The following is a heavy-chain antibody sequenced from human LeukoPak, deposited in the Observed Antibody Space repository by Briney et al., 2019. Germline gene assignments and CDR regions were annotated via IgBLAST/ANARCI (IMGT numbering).Heavy chain of an antibody. D-gene: IGHD6-19*01. V-gene: IGHV4-59*12. Sequence: SETLSLTCTVSGGSISTYYWSWIRQPPGKGLEWIGYIYYSGSTNYNPSLKSRVTISIDTSKNQFSLKLSSVTAADTAVYYCAREVGVAVAGGDYWGQGTLVTVSS. CDR1: GGSISTYY. J-gene: IGHJ4*02. CDR2: IYYSGST. CDR3: AREVGVAVAGGDY.